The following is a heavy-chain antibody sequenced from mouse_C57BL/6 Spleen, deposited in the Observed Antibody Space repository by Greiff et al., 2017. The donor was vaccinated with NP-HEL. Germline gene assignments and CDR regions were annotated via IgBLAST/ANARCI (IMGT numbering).Heavy chain of an antibody. V-gene: IGHV5-17*01. J-gene: IGHJ2*01. CDR3: ALLGSSLYCLDY. Sequence: EVMLVESGGGLVKPGGSLKLSCAASGFTFSDYGMHWVRQAPEKGLEWVAYISSGSSTIYYADTVKGRITISRDNAKNTLFLQMTSLRSEDTAMYYCALLGSSLYCLDYWGQGTTLTVSS. D-gene: IGHD1-1*01. CDR1: GFTFSDYG. CDR2: ISSGSSTI.